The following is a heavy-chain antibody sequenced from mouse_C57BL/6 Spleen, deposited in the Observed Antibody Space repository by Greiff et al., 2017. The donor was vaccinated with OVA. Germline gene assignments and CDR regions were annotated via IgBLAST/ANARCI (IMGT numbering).Heavy chain of an antibody. CDR3: ARGSNYGYFDV. V-gene: IGHV1-82*01. CDR2: IYPGDGDT. J-gene: IGHJ1*03. D-gene: IGHD2-5*01. Sequence: VKLQESGPELVKPGASVKISCKASGYAFSSSWMNWVKQRPGKGLEWIGRIYPGDGDTNYNGKFKGKATLTADKSSSTAYMQLSSLTSEDSAVYFCARGSNYGYFDVWGTGTTVTVSS. CDR1: GYAFSSSW.